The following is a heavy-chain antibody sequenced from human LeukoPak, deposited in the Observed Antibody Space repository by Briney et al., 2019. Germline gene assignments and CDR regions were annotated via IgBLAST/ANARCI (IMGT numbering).Heavy chain of an antibody. CDR1: GFTFSSYA. CDR2: ISYDGSNK. J-gene: IGHJ4*02. Sequence: GGSLRPSCAASGFTFSSYAMHWVRQAPGKVLGWVALISYDGSNKYYADSVKGRFTVSRDNSKNTLFLQMNSLRAEDTAVYYCAKVGSYHDFDYWGQGTLVTVSS. CDR3: AKVGSYHDFDY. D-gene: IGHD3-22*01. V-gene: IGHV3-30*18.